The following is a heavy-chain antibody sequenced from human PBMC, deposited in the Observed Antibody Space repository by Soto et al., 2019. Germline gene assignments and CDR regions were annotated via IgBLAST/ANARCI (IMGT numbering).Heavy chain of an antibody. CDR3: ARAASYSSSSDYYYYGMDV. D-gene: IGHD6-6*01. CDR2: IIPIFGTA. CDR1: GGTFSSYA. V-gene: IGHV1-69*06. Sequence: QVQLVQSGAEVKKPGSSVKVSCKASGGTFSSYAISWVRQAPGQGLEWMVGIIPIFGTANYAQKFQGRVTITADKSTRTAYMELSSLRSEDTAVYYCARAASYSSSSDYYYYGMDVWGQGTTVTVSS. J-gene: IGHJ6*02.